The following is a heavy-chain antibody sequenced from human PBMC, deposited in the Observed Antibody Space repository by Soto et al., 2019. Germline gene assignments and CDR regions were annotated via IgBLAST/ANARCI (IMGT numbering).Heavy chain of an antibody. CDR3: ARDKGYSYGSYKSYFDY. Sequence: GPPVKVSCKASGGTFSSYAISWVRQAPGQGLEWMGGIIPIFGTANYAQKFQGRVTITADKSTSTAYMELSSLRSEDTAVYYCARDKGYSYGSYKSYFDYWGQGTLVTVSS. CDR1: GGTFSSYA. V-gene: IGHV1-69*06. CDR2: IIPIFGTA. D-gene: IGHD5-18*01. J-gene: IGHJ4*02.